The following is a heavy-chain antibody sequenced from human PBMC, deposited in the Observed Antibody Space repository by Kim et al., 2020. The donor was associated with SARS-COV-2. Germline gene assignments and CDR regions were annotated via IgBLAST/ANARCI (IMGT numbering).Heavy chain of an antibody. Sequence: SETLSLTCTASGGTISSYYWSWIRQPAGKGLEWIGRIYTSGSTNYNHSPKSRVTMSADTSKNQFSLKLSSVTAAETAVYSCAGYRGYNSFDYWGQGTLGTVSS. V-gene: IGHV4-4*07. D-gene: IGHD5-12*01. CDR3: AGYRGYNSFDY. J-gene: IGHJ4*02. CDR1: GGTISSYY. CDR2: IYTSGST.